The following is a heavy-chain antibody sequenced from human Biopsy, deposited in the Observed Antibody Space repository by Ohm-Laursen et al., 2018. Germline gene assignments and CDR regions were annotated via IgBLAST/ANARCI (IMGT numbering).Heavy chain of an antibody. D-gene: IGHD1-1*01. CDR1: GYTFTDYD. V-gene: IGHV1-8*01. CDR2: MNPKSGKT. CDR3: ARAVRIQLVSEY. J-gene: IGHJ4*02. Sequence: ASVKVSCKASGYTFTDYDIIWVRQAPGQGPEWMGWMNPKSGKTSYEQKFRGRITMTNDTTISTAYMELSILGSEDTASYYCARAVRIQLVSEYWGQGTLVTVSS.